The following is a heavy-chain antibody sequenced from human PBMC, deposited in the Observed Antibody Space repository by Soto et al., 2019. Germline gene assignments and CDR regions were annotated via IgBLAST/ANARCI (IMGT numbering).Heavy chain of an antibody. J-gene: IGHJ6*03. CDR2: ISSGSSTI. Sequence: GGSLRLSCASSGFNFSSYSMNWVRQAPGKGLEWVSYISSGSSTIYYADSVKGRFTISRDNAKNSLYLQMDSLRPEDTAVYYATRSAYMDVWGTGTTVTVSS. CDR1: GFNFSSYS. V-gene: IGHV3-48*01. D-gene: IGHD2-2*01. CDR3: TRSAYMDV.